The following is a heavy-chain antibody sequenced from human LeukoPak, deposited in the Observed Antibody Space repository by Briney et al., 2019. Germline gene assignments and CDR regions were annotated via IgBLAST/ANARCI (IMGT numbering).Heavy chain of an antibody. J-gene: IGHJ4*02. CDR1: GFTFSSRDW. CDR3: AKDLSVRWFGEFESSSVPDY. CDR2: IKQDGSEK. V-gene: IGHV3-7*01. Sequence: GGSLRLSCVASGFTFSSRDWMTWVRQAPGKGLEWVANIKQDGSEKNYVDSVKGRFTISRDNAKNSLYLQMNSLRAEDTAVYYCAKDLSVRWFGEFESSSVPDYWGQGTLVTVSS. D-gene: IGHD3-10*01.